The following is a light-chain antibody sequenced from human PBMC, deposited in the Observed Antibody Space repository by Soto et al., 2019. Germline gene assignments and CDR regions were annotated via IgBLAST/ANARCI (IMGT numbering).Light chain of an antibody. J-gene: IGKJ1*01. V-gene: IGKV3-20*01. CDR2: GAS. Sequence: EVVMTQSPATLSVSPGDGATLSCRASQGISTNLAWYQQKPGQSPRLLIYGASSRATGIPDRFSGSGSGTDFTLTISRLEPEDFAVYYCQQYGSSPWTFGQGTKVDIK. CDR1: QGISTN. CDR3: QQYGSSPWT.